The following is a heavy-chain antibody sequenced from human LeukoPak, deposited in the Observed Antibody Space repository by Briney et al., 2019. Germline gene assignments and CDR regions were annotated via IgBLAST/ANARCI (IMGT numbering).Heavy chain of an antibody. V-gene: IGHV3-23*01. J-gene: IGHJ4*02. CDR3: AKRGVVIRVILVGFHKEAYYFDS. CDR2: ISDSGGRT. CDR1: RITLSNYG. D-gene: IGHD3-22*01. Sequence: GGSLRLSCAVSRITLSNYGMSWVRQAPGKGLEWVAGISDSGGRTNYADSVRGRFTISRDNPKNTLYLQMNSLRAEDTAVYFCAKRGVVIRVILVGFHKEAYYFDSWGQGALVTVSS.